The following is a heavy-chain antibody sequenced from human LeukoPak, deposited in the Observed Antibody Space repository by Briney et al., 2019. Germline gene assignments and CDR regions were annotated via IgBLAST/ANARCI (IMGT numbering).Heavy chain of an antibody. CDR1: GGSISSYY. Sequence: SETLSLTCTVSGGSISSYYWSWIRQPPGKGLEWIGYIYYSGSTNYNPSLKSRVTISVDTSKNQFSLKLSSVTAADTAVYYCARGDVGYCSGGSCYPYNWFDPWGQGTLVTVSS. CDR3: ARGDVGYCSGGSCYPYNWFDP. V-gene: IGHV4-59*12. D-gene: IGHD2-15*01. J-gene: IGHJ5*02. CDR2: IYYSGST.